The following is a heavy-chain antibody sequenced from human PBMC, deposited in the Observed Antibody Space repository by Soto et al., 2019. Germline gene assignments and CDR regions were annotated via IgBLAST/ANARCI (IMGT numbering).Heavy chain of an antibody. CDR1: GFIFSSYA. V-gene: IGHV3-64D*06. D-gene: IGHD6-13*01. CDR2: ISSNGGIT. CDR3: VKDALTGDSYNPHFGY. Sequence: GGSLRLSCSASGFIFSSYAMHWVRQTPGTGLEYVSAISSNGGITYYADSVKGRFTISRDNSKNTLYLQMSSLRAEDAALYYCVKDALTGDSYNPHFGYWGQGTLVTVSA. J-gene: IGHJ4*02.